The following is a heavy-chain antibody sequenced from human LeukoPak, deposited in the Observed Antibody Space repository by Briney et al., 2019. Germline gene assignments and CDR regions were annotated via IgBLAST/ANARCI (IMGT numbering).Heavy chain of an antibody. V-gene: IGHV3-21*01. J-gene: IGHJ4*02. Sequence: NTEGSLRLSCAASGFTFSNYTMNWVRQAPGKGLEWVSSISSSSSYIHYADSVKGRFSISRDNAKNSLYLQMNSLRAEDTAVYYCARDRNYDGSVYYEDDYFDYWGQGTLVTVSS. CDR1: GFTFSNYT. CDR3: ARDRNYDGSVYYEDDYFDY. D-gene: IGHD3-22*01. CDR2: ISSSSSYI.